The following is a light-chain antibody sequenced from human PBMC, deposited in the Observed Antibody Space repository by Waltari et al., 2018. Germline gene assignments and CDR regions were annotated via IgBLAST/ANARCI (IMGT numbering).Light chain of an antibody. CDR3: QQRSNSYT. CDR1: QSVSSY. J-gene: IGKJ2*01. V-gene: IGKV3-11*01. Sequence: EIVLTQSPATLSSSPGERATLSCRASQSVSSYLAWYQQKPGQAPRLLIYDASNRATGIPARFSGSGSGTDFTLTISSLEPEDFAVYYCQQRSNSYTFGQGTKLEIK. CDR2: DAS.